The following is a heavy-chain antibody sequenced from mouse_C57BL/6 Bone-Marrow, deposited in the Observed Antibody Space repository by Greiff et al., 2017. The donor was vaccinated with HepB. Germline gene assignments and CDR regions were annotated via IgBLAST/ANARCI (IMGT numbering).Heavy chain of an antibody. J-gene: IGHJ1*03. D-gene: IGHD6-1*01. V-gene: IGHV1-81*01. CDR2: IYPRSGNT. CDR3: ARPSLLRYFDF. Sequence: VQLVESGAELARPGASVKLSCKASGYTFTSYGISWVKQRTGQGLEWIGEIYPRSGNTYYNEKFKGKATLTADKSSSTAYMELHSLTSEDSAVYFCARPSLLRYFDFWGTGTAVTVSS. CDR1: GYTFTSYG.